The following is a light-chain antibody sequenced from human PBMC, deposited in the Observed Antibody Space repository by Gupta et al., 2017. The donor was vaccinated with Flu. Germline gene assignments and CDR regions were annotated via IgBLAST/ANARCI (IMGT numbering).Light chain of an antibody. CDR1: RSNIGLNN. CDR2: LDD. J-gene: IGLJ2*01. V-gene: IGLV1-47*02. Sequence: QPALTQPPSASGTPAQRVTISCSGSRSNIGLNNLYCYQQLHAAAPHRLIFLDDQRPSAVPARFFSCSSGTYASPLTSGLRSEEEADDYCGDSDASISSLVFGGGTKLTVL. CDR3: GDSDASISSLV.